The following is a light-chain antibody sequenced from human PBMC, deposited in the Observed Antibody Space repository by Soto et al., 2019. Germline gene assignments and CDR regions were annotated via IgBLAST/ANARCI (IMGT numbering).Light chain of an antibody. CDR2: EVS. V-gene: IGKV2-30*02. CDR3: MQGKHWPWT. J-gene: IGKJ1*01. CDR1: QSLIHSDGSTY. Sequence: DVVMTQSPLSLPVTLGQPASISCRSSQSLIHSDGSTYLNWFQQRPGQSPRRLIYEVSDRDSGVPDRFSGSGSGTDFTLKISRVEAEDVGVYYCMQGKHWPWTFGQGTEVEIK.